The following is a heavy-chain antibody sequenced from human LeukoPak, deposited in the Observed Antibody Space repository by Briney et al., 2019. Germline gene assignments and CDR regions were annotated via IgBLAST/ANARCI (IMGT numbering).Heavy chain of an antibody. CDR2: INTYNGDT. J-gene: IGHJ5*02. Sequence: GASVKVSCKTSGFPFTTYGINWVRQAPGQGLEWMGWINTYNGDTNYAQKFQGRVSMTTDTSTSTVYIELRSLTSDDTAAYYCAREAGIDGYNLWGQGTLVTVSS. V-gene: IGHV1-18*01. CDR3: AREAGIDGYNL. CDR1: GFPFTTYG. D-gene: IGHD5-24*01.